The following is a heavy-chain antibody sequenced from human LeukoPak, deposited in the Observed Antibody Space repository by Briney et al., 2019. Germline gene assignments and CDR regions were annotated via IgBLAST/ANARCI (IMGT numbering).Heavy chain of an antibody. CDR1: GFTFSSYS. V-gene: IGHV3-21*01. D-gene: IGHD6-6*01. Sequence: GGSLRLSCAASGFTFSSYSMNWVRQAPGKGLEWVSSISSSSSYIYYADSVKGRFTISRDNAKNSLYLQMNSLRTEDTAVYYCARGGSSSIEDTERGYWGQGTLVTVSS. CDR2: ISSSSSYI. CDR3: ARGGSSSIEDTERGY. J-gene: IGHJ4*02.